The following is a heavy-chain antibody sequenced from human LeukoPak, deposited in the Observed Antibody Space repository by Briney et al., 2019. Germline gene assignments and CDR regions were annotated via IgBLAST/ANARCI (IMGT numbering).Heavy chain of an antibody. CDR1: GYTFTSYY. D-gene: IGHD2-15*01. CDR3: AKGVVRGAFDI. J-gene: IGHJ3*02. CDR2: INPSGGST. Sequence: ASVKVSCRASGYTFTSYYMHWVRQAPGQGLEWMGIINPSGGSTRYAQKFQGRVTMTRDMSTSTVYMELSSLRSEDTAVYYCAKGVVRGAFDIWGQGTMVTVSS. V-gene: IGHV1-46*01.